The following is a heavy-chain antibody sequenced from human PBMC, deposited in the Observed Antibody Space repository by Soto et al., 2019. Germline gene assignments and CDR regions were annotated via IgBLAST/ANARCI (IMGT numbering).Heavy chain of an antibody. J-gene: IGHJ5*02. Sequence: SETLSLTCAVSSGSISSSNWWSWVRQPPGKGLEWIGEIYHSGSTNYNPSLKSRVTMSVDKSKNQFSLKLSSVTAADTAVYYCARWATGDPYNWFDPWGQGTLVTVSS. V-gene: IGHV4-4*02. CDR3: ARWATGDPYNWFDP. D-gene: IGHD3-16*01. CDR1: SGSISSSNW. CDR2: IYHSGST.